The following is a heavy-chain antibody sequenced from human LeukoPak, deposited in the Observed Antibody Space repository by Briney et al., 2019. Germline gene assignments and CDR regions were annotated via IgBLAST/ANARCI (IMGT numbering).Heavy chain of an antibody. CDR3: ARDDSVVYYDFWSGIYYGMDV. CDR2: ISSSSSYI. J-gene: IGHJ6*02. D-gene: IGHD3-3*01. CDR1: GFTFSDYY. Sequence: GGSLRLSCAASGFTFSDYYMSWIRQAPGKGLEWVSSISSSSSYIYYADSVKGRFTISRDNAKNSLYLQMNSLRAEDTAVYYCARDDSVVYYDFWSGIYYGMDVWGQGTTVTVSS. V-gene: IGHV3-11*06.